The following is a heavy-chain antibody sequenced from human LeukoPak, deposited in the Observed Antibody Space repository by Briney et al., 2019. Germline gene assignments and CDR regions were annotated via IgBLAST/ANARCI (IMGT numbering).Heavy chain of an antibody. J-gene: IGHJ6*02. CDR3: ARVPNSSSWPRAAYYYYYGMDV. Sequence: PGGSLRLSCAASGFSFSSYWMNWVRRAPGKGLEWLANIKEDGSKKYSVASVKGRFTISRDNTKNSLYLQMKNLRVEDTAVYYCARVPNSSSWPRAAYYYYYGMDVWGQGTTVTVSS. CDR2: IKEDGSKK. CDR1: GFSFSSYW. V-gene: IGHV3-7*01. D-gene: IGHD6-13*01.